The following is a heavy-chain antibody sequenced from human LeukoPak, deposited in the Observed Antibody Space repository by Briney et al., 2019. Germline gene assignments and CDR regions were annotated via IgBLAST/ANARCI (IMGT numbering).Heavy chain of an antibody. V-gene: IGHV3-30*02. Sequence: PGGSLRLSCAASGFTFSPYGMHWVRQAPGKGLEWVAFIRYDGSNEYYADSVKGRFTISRDNSKNTLYLQMNSLRPEDTAVYYCAKDRESGPPKYFDYWGQGTLVTVSS. D-gene: IGHD3-3*01. J-gene: IGHJ4*02. CDR2: IRYDGSNE. CDR3: AKDRESGPPKYFDY. CDR1: GFTFSPYG.